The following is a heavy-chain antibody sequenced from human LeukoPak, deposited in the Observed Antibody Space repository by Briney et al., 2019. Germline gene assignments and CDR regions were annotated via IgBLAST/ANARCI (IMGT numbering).Heavy chain of an antibody. Sequence: SETLSLTCTVSGGSISSSSYYWGWIRQPPGKGLEWIGTIYYSGSTYYNPSLKSRVTISVDTSKNQFSPKLSSVTAADTAVYYCAREPANFDWSLYENYYYYMDVWGKGTTVTVSS. J-gene: IGHJ6*03. D-gene: IGHD3-9*01. CDR3: AREPANFDWSLYENYYYYMDV. CDR2: IYYSGST. V-gene: IGHV4-39*07. CDR1: GGSISSSSYY.